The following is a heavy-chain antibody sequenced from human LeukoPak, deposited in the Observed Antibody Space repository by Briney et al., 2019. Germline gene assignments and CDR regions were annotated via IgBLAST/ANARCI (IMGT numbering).Heavy chain of an antibody. J-gene: IGHJ6*02. Sequence: ASVKVSCKASGYTFTSYGISWVRQAPGQGLEWMGWISAYNGNTNYAQKLQGRVTMTTDTSTSTAYMELRSLRSDDTAVYYCARWVARITVVTRGYYGMDVWGQGTTVTVSS. CDR1: GYTFTSYG. D-gene: IGHD4-23*01. CDR3: ARWVARITVVTRGYYGMDV. CDR2: ISAYNGNT. V-gene: IGHV1-18*01.